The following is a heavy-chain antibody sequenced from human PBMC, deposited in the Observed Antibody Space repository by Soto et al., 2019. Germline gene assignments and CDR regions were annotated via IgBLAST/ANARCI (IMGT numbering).Heavy chain of an antibody. J-gene: IGHJ5*02. CDR2: FDPDEAET. CDR3: TTYHGDYNFDH. Sequence: QVPLVQSGAEVKKPGASVKVSCKVSGYTLNEVAMHWVRQAPGKGLEWLGGFDPDEAETIYAQHFQGRVTMTEDTSTDTVYTELSSLRSEDTALYFCTTYHGDYNFDHWGQGTLVTVSS. V-gene: IGHV1-24*01. CDR1: GYTLNEVA. D-gene: IGHD4-17*01.